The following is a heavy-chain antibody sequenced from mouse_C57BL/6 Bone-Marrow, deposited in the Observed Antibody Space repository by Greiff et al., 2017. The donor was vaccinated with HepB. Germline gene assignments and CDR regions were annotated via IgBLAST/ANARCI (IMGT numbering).Heavy chain of an antibody. CDR2: ISNLAYSI. V-gene: IGHV5-15*01. J-gene: IGHJ1*03. CDR1: GFTFSDYG. Sequence: EVHLVESGGGLVQPGGSLKLSCAASGFTFSDYGMAWVRQAPRKGPEWVAFISNLAYSIYYADTVTGRFTISRENAKNTLYLEMSSLRSEDTAMYYCARRGVVCFYWYFDVWGTGTTVTVSS. CDR3: ARRGVVCFYWYFDV. D-gene: IGHD1-1*01.